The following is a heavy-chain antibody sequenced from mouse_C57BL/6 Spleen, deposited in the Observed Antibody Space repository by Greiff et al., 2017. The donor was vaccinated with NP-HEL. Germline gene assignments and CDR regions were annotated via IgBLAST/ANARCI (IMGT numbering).Heavy chain of an antibody. Sequence: EVKLVESGGGLVKPGGSLKLSCAASGFTFSDYGMHWVRQAPEKGLEWVAYISSGSSTIYYADTVKGRFTISRDNAKNTLFLQMTSLRSEDTAMYYCARPSFYYGSSPFAYRGQGTLDTVSA. V-gene: IGHV5-17*01. CDR1: GFTFSDYG. J-gene: IGHJ3*01. D-gene: IGHD1-1*01. CDR3: ARPSFYYGSSPFAY. CDR2: ISSGSSTI.